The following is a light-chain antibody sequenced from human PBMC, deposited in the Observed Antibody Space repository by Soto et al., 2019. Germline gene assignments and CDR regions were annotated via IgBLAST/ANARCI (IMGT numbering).Light chain of an antibody. Sequence: DIQMTQSPSTLSASVGDRVTITCRASQSINNWLAWYQQKPGKAPKLLIYDASRLESGVPSRFSGSGSGTDFTLTITSLQPEDFAIYYCLQDYTYPRTFGGGTKVDIK. J-gene: IGKJ4*01. CDR2: DAS. CDR3: LQDYTYPRT. CDR1: QSINNW. V-gene: IGKV1-5*01.